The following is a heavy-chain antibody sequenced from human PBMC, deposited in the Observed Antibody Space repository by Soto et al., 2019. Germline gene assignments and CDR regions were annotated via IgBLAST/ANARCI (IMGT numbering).Heavy chain of an antibody. V-gene: IGHV3-23*01. D-gene: IGHD3-3*01. Sequence: EVQLLEAGGGLVQPGGSLRLSCAASGFTFRSYAMIWVRQAPGKGLEWVSGISNRGGRTYHADAGKGRFTISRYNSKNTLYLQMNSLRAEDTAVYYCARDRTIFGVVRGWFDPWGQGTLVTVSS. CDR3: ARDRTIFGVVRGWFDP. CDR2: ISNRGGRT. CDR1: GFTFRSYA. J-gene: IGHJ5*02.